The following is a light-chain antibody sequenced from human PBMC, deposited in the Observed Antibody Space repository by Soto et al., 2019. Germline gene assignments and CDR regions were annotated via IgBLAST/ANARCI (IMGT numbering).Light chain of an antibody. CDR1: QSVSSN. CDR2: GAS. Sequence: EIVMTQSPATLSLSPGERATLSCMAIQSVSSNLAWYQQKPCQAPRLLIYGASTRATGIPARFSGSGSETEFTLTISSLQYEDFAVYYCQQYNNWHPWTFGQGTKVDIK. V-gene: IGKV3-15*01. CDR3: QQYNNWHPWT. J-gene: IGKJ1*01.